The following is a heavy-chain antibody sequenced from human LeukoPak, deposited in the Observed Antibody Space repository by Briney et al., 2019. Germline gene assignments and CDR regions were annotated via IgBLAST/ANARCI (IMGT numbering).Heavy chain of an antibody. D-gene: IGHD5-18*01. CDR3: ARDPSAGTATSFDY. J-gene: IGHJ4*02. CDR1: GGTFSSYA. Sequence: SVKVSCKSSGGTFSSYAISWVRQAPGQGLEWMGGIIPIFGTANYAQKFQGRVTITADESTSTAYMELSSLRSEDTAVYYCARDPSAGTATSFDYWGQGTLVTVSS. V-gene: IGHV1-69*13. CDR2: IIPIFGTA.